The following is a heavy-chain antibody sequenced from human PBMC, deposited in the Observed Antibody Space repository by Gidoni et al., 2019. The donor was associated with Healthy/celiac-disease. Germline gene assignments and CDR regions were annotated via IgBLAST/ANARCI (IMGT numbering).Heavy chain of an antibody. J-gene: IGHJ4*02. Sequence: QVQLQQCGAGLLKPSETLSLTCAVYGGSFSGYYWSWIRQPPGKGLEWIGEINHSGSTNYNPSLKSRVTISVDTSKNQFSLKLSSVTAADTAVYYCARVGWKQQLVRGPFDYWGQGTLVTVSS. CDR2: INHSGST. V-gene: IGHV4-34*01. D-gene: IGHD6-13*01. CDR1: GGSFSGYY. CDR3: ARVGWKQQLVRGPFDY.